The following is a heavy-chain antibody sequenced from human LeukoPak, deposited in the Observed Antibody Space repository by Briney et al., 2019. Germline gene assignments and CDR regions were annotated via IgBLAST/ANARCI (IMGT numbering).Heavy chain of an antibody. CDR3: ARLTSLTHFDY. J-gene: IGHJ4*02. Sequence: KPSETLSLTCTVSGGSISSNYWSWVRRPPGKGLEWIGFIYYSGYTNYNPSLKSRVTISVDTSKSQFSLKLSSVTAADTAVYYCARLTSLTHFDYWGQGTLVPVSS. CDR2: IYYSGYT. CDR1: GGSISSNY. V-gene: IGHV4-59*08. D-gene: IGHD1-14*01.